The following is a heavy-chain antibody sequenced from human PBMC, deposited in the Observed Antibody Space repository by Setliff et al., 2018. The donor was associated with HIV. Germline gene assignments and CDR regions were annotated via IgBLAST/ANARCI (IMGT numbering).Heavy chain of an antibody. CDR1: GFTFSTYW. Sequence: PGGSLRLSCAASGFTFSTYWMHWVRQAPGKGLMWVSHINNDETITKYADSVEGRFTISRDNAKNTVYLQMNSLRPEDTAIYYCATLWMRGGYFDTWGQGTLVTVSS. V-gene: IGHV3-74*01. CDR3: ATLWMRGGYFDT. J-gene: IGHJ4*02. D-gene: IGHD2-15*01. CDR2: INNDETIT.